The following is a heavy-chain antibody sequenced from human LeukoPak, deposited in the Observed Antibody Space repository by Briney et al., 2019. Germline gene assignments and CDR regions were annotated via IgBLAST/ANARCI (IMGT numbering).Heavy chain of an antibody. CDR3: AKDGLGCSGGSCYSDY. V-gene: IGHV3-23*01. CDR1: GFTFSTYA. Sequence: GRSLRLSCAASGFTFSTYAMSWARQAPGKGLEWVSAISGSGGDKYYADSVKGRFTISRDNSKNTLYLQINSLRAEDTAVYYCAKDGLGCSGGSCYSDYWGQGTLVTVS. J-gene: IGHJ4*02. D-gene: IGHD2-15*01. CDR2: ISGSGGDK.